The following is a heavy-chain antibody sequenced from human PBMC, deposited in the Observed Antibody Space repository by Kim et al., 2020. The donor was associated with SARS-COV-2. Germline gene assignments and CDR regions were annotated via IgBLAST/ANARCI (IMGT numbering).Heavy chain of an antibody. J-gene: IGHJ6*02. CDR3: AKHCRRDQRAMDV. CDR1: GGSVSSSGYS. Sequence: SETLSLTCTVSGGSVSSSGYSWDWIRQPPGKGLEWIGDKFNSGSTTYNPSHNSRVTISVDTSKNQFSLKLSYVTAAATAVYYCAKHCRRDQRAMDVWGQGTPVTVSS. V-gene: IGHV4-39*01. CDR2: KFNSGST.